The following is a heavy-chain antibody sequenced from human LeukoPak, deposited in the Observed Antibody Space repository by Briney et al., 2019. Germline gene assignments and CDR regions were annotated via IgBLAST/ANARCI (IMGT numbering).Heavy chain of an antibody. Sequence: SETLSLTCTVSGGSISSGGYYWRWIRQHPGKGLEWIGYIYYSGSTYYNPSLKSRITKSVDTAKNQFSLKLRSVTAADTAVYYCARALGYCSGGSCYPPLYYYYGMDVWGQGTTVTVSS. CDR3: ARALGYCSGGSCYPPLYYYYGMDV. CDR2: IYYSGST. CDR1: GGSISSGGYY. J-gene: IGHJ6*02. V-gene: IGHV4-31*03. D-gene: IGHD2-15*01.